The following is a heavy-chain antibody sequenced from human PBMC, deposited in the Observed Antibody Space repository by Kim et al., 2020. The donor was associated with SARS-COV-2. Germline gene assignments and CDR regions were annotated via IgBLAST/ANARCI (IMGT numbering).Heavy chain of an antibody. CDR3: ARDNPVLGFGY. J-gene: IGHJ4*02. CDR2: T. Sequence: TYYNPALMSRVTISVDTSKNQFSLTLGSVTAADTAVYYWARDNPVLGFGYWGQGTLVTVSS. V-gene: IGHV4-30-2*05.